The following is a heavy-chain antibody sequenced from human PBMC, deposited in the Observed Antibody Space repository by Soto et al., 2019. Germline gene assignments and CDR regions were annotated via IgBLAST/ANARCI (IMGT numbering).Heavy chain of an antibody. CDR1: GASVSSSIYS. D-gene: IGHD1-7*01. Sequence: QVQLQESGPGLVKPSETLSLTCTVSGASVSSSIYSWSWIRQPPGKGLEWIGYIYYSGSTNYNPSLNSRVTVSLDTSKNQFSLKLSSVTAADTAGYYCARGLNWNYSFDPWGQGTLVTVSS. V-gene: IGHV4-61*01. CDR2: IYYSGST. J-gene: IGHJ5*02. CDR3: ARGLNWNYSFDP.